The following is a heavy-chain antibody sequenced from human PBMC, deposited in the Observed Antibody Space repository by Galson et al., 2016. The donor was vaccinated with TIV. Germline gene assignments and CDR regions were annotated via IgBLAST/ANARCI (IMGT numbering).Heavy chain of an antibody. Sequence: SVKVSCKASGYTLSSYSISWVRQAPGQGLEWMEWISGYNGNKNYAQKFQDRVTMTTDTSTNTAYMELRSLRSDDTAVYYCARVPTKTFDFWSGFDNSFCMDVWGKGTTVTVSS. D-gene: IGHD3-3*01. CDR3: ARVPTKTFDFWSGFDNSFCMDV. V-gene: IGHV1-18*01. CDR2: ISGYNGNK. CDR1: GYTLSSYS. J-gene: IGHJ6*04.